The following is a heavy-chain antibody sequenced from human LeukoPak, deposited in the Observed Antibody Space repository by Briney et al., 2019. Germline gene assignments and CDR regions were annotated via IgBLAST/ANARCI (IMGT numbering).Heavy chain of an antibody. J-gene: IGHJ4*02. D-gene: IGHD2-15*01. Sequence: PSETLSLTCTVSGGSISSYYWSWIRQPVGKGLEWIGRIYPGGTTHYNSSLKSRVTMSVDTSKNQFSLTLSSVTAADTAVYYCARDAEFCSGGSCYSGSPYREFDYWGQGTLVTVSS. V-gene: IGHV4-4*07. CDR1: GGSISSYY. CDR2: IYPGGTT. CDR3: ARDAEFCSGGSCYSGSPYREFDY.